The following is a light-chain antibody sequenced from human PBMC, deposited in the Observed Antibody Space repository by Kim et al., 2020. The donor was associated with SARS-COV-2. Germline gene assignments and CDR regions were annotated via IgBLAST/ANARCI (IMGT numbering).Light chain of an antibody. CDR2: SNN. CDR1: SSNNGSNH. CDR3: ATWDGSLNGWV. Sequence: GQRVTIPCSGSSSNNGSNHVNWYQQLPGTAPKFLIYSNNQRPSGVPDRFSGSKSGTSASLAISGLQSEDEADYYCATWDGSLNGWVFGGGTQLTVL. V-gene: IGLV1-44*01. J-gene: IGLJ3*02.